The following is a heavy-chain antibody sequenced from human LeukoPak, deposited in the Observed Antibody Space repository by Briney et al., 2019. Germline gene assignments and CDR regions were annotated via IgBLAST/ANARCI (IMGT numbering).Heavy chain of an antibody. D-gene: IGHD3-22*01. V-gene: IGHV1-69*13. CDR3: ARRTNYYDSNLPFDY. J-gene: IGHJ4*02. Sequence: GASVKVSCKASGYTFTSYYMHWVRQAPGQGLEWMGGIIPIFGTANYAQKFQGRVTITADESTSTAYMELSSLRSEDTAVYYCARRTNYYDSNLPFDYWGQGTLVTVSS. CDR1: GYTFTSYY. CDR2: IIPIFGTA.